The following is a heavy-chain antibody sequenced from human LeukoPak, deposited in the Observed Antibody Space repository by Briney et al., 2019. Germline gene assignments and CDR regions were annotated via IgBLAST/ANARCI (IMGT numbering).Heavy chain of an antibody. CDR2: ISSSSSTI. V-gene: IGHV3-48*02. D-gene: IGHD6-19*01. CDR1: GFTFSSYS. J-gene: IGHJ4*02. Sequence: GGSLRLSCAASGFTFSSYSMNWVRQAPGKGLEWVSYISSSSSTIYYADSVKGRFTISRDNAKNSLYLQMNSLRDEDTAVYYCAREKNIQVPYSSGWYPFDYWGQGTLVTVSS. CDR3: AREKNIQVPYSSGWYPFDY.